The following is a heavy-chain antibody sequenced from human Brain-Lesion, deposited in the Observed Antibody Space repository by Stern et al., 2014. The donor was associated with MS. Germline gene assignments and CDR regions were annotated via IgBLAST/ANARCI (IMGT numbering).Heavy chain of an antibody. CDR1: GYSITSAAFS. V-gene: IGHV4-30-2*01. CDR2: MYYGGSP. J-gene: IGHJ5*02. CDR3: ARGRSRVHPPLDH. Sequence: QLQLQESGSGLVKPSQTLSLTCSVSGYSITSAAFSWTWIRQAPGQGLEWIGYMYYGGSPLYNPSLRSRVNTSVYTSNNQFPLRRNSGTAGDTAVYYCARGRSRVHPPLDHWGQGTRVTVSS. D-gene: IGHD2-2*01.